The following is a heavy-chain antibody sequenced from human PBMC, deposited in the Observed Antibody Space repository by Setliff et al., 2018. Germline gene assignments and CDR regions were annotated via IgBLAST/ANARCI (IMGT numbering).Heavy chain of an antibody. J-gene: IGHJ3*02. D-gene: IGHD3-22*01. CDR2: IIPILGIA. CDR1: GGTFSSYA. V-gene: IGHV1-69*10. CDR3: ARGYYDSSGVRSNAFDI. Sequence: VASVKVSCKASGGTFSSYAISWVRQAPGQGLEWMGGIIPILGIASYAQKFQGRVTITADKSTSTAYMELSSLRSEDTAVYYCARGYYDSSGVRSNAFDIWGQGTMVTVSS.